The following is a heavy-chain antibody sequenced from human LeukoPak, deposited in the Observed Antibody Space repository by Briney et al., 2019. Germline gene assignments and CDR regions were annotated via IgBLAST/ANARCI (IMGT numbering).Heavy chain of an antibody. CDR1: GGTFSSYA. V-gene: IGHV1-69*05. D-gene: IGHD5-18*01. Sequence: SVKVSCKASGGTFSSYAISWVRQAPGQGLEWMGGIIPIFGTANYARKFQGRVTITTDESTSTAYMELSSLRSEDTAVYYCATPDRGYSYGYGFDYWGQGTLVTVSS. J-gene: IGHJ4*02. CDR2: IIPIFGTA. CDR3: ATPDRGYSYGYGFDY.